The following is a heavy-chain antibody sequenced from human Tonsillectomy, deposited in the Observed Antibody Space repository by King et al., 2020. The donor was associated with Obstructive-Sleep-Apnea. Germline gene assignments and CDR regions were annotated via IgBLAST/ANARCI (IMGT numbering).Heavy chain of an antibody. Sequence: QLVQSGAEVKKPGASVKVSCKASGYTFTSFGINWVRQAPGQGLEWRGWISTYSGDTRFAQKLQGRVTMTPDTSTGTAYMELRSLRSDDTAVYYCAGGGRFSGSYYSDNWGQGTLVTVSS. CDR2: ISTYSGDT. V-gene: IGHV1-18*04. CDR1: GYTFTSFG. CDR3: AGGGRFSGSYYSDN. J-gene: IGHJ4*02. D-gene: IGHD1-26*01.